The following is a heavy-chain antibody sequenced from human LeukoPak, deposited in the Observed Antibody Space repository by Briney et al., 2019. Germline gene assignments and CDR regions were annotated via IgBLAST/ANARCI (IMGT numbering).Heavy chain of an antibody. CDR1: GGSISSGGYY. CDR2: IYYSGST. CDR3: GGGAAGTSVGRKYFDY. D-gene: IGHD6-13*01. V-gene: IGHV4-61*08. J-gene: IGHJ4*01. Sequence: SQTLSLTCTVSGGSISSGGYYWSWIRQHPGKGQEWIGYIYYSGSTNYNPSLKSRVTISVDTSKNQFSLKLSSVTAADTAGYYCGGGAAGTSVGRKYFDYWGQGTLVTVSS.